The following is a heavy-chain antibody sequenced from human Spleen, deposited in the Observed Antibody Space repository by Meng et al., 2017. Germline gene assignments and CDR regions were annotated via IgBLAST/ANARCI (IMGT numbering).Heavy chain of an antibody. CDR2: INHSGST. D-gene: IGHD3-22*01. CDR1: GYSINSGYY. V-gene: IGHV4-38-2*01. J-gene: IGHJ4*02. Sequence: SETLSLTCAVSGYSINSGYYWGWIRQPPGKGLEWIGEINHSGSTNYNPSLKSRVTISVDTSKNQFSLKLSSVTAADTAVYHCARARLGKYYYDSSGYYSYWGQGTLVTVSS. CDR3: ARARLGKYYYDSSGYYSY.